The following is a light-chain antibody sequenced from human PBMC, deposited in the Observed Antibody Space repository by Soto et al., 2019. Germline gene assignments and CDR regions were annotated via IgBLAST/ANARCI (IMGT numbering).Light chain of an antibody. CDR3: MQALKTWT. V-gene: IGKV2-28*01. J-gene: IGKJ1*01. CDR2: LGS. Sequence: DIVVTQSPLSLPVTPGEPASISCRSSQSLLHSNGYNYLDWYVQKPGQSPQLLIYLGSNRASGVPDRFSGSGSGTDFTLKITRVEAEDAGVYYCMQALKTWTFGQGTKGDIK. CDR1: QSLLHSNGYNY.